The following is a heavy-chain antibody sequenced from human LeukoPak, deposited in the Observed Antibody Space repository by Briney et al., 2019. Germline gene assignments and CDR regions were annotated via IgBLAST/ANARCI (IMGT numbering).Heavy chain of an antibody. V-gene: IGHV3-30-3*01. CDR3: AREGEVVVAATRYYYYGMDV. CDR1: GFTFSSYA. Sequence: PGGSLRLSCAASGFTFSSYAMHCVRQAPGKGLEWVAVISYDGSNKYYADSVKGRFTVSRDNSKNTLYLQMNSLRAEDTAVYHCAREGEVVVAATRYYYYGMDVWGQGTTVTVSS. D-gene: IGHD2-15*01. CDR2: ISYDGSNK. J-gene: IGHJ6*02.